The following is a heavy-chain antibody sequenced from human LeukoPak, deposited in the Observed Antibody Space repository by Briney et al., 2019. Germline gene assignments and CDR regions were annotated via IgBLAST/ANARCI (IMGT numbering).Heavy chain of an antibody. J-gene: IGHJ4*02. V-gene: IGHV3-30*04. CDR2: ISYDGSNK. CDR3: ARDRTPYGSGSYYKGAYFDY. D-gene: IGHD3-10*01. CDR1: GFTFSSYA. Sequence: GGSLRLSCAASGFTFSSYAMHWVRQAPGKGLEWVAVISYDGSNKYYADSVKGRFTISRDNSKNTLYLQMNSLRAEDTAVYYCARDRTPYGSGSYYKGAYFDYWGQGTLVTVSS.